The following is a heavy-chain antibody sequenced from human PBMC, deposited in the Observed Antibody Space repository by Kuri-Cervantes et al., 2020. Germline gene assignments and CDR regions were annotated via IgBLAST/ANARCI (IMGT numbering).Heavy chain of an antibody. CDR2: ISYDGSNK. Sequence: GGSLRLSCAASGFTFSSYAMHWVRQAPGKGLEWVAVISYDGSNKYYADSVKGRFTISRDNSKNTLYLQMNSLRAEDTAVYYCAKDKGGMDVWGQGTTVTVSS. J-gene: IGHJ6*02. V-gene: IGHV3-30-3*01. CDR1: GFTFSSYA. CDR3: AKDKGGMDV.